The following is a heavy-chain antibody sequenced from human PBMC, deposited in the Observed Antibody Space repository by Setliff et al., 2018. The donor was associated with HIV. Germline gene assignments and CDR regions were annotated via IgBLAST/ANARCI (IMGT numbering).Heavy chain of an antibody. CDR3: ARDAPTVYANGWFDP. D-gene: IGHD2-8*01. J-gene: IGHJ5*02. CDR2: TYHSGST. V-gene: IGHV4-38-2*02. Sequence: SETLSLTCAVSGYSISSGFYWGWIRQPPGKGLEWIGSTYHSGSTYYNPSLRSRVTISVDTSKNQFSLKLSSVTAADTAVYYCARDAPTVYANGWFDPWGQGTLVTAPQ. CDR1: GYSISSGFY.